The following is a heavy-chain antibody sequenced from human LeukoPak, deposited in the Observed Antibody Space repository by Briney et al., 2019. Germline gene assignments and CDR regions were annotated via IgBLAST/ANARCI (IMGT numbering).Heavy chain of an antibody. Sequence: TGGSLRLSCAASGFTVSSNYMSWVRQAPGKGLEWVSAISGSGGSTYYADSVKGRFTISRDNSRNTLYLQMNSLRAEDTAVYYCAKLGLGYCSGGSCYSGKYFDYWGQGTLVTVSS. CDR2: ISGSGGST. CDR3: AKLGLGYCSGGSCYSGKYFDY. J-gene: IGHJ4*02. V-gene: IGHV3-23*01. D-gene: IGHD2-15*01. CDR1: GFTVSSNY.